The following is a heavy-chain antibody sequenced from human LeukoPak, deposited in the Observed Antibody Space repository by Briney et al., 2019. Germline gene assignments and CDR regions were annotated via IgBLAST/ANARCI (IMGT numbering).Heavy chain of an antibody. D-gene: IGHD5-24*01. CDR3: VRDVWGDRDGFFEY. CDR2: ISSSSSII. Sequence: PGGSLRLSCAASGFTFSSYSMNWVRQAPGKGLEWLSYISSSSSIIYYADSVKGRFTISRDNARLTVYLQMDSLRADDTAVYYCVRDVWGDRDGFFEYWGQGALVTVST. J-gene: IGHJ4*02. V-gene: IGHV3-48*04. CDR1: GFTFSSYS.